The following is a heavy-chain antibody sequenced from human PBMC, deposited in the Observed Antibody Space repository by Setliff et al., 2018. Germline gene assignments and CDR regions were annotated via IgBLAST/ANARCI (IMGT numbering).Heavy chain of an antibody. CDR2: ISAYDGNT. J-gene: IGHJ4*02. CDR3: ARSPPNRGSGSGWYGDF. V-gene: IGHV1-18*01. D-gene: IGHD6-19*01. Sequence: ASVKVSCKASDYTFTNYGITWVRQAPGQGLEWMAWISAYDGNTRFAQNFQGRVTLTTDTPTSTAYMELRGLISDDTAVYYCARSPPNRGSGSGWYGDFWGQGTLVTVSS. CDR1: DYTFTNYG.